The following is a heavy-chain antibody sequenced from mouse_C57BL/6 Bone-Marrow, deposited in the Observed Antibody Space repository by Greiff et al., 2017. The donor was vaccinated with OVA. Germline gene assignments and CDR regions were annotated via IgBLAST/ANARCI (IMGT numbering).Heavy chain of an antibody. CDR1: GFSLTRYG. D-gene: IGHD1-1*01. CDR2: IWSGGST. Sequence: VQGVESGPGLVQPSQSLSITCTVSGFSLTRYGVHWVRQSPGKGLEWLGVIWSGGSTDYNAAFISSLRISKDNSKSQVYVKMNSLQADDTAIYYSARRGDYGSAWFAYWGQGTLVTVSA. V-gene: IGHV2-2*01. CDR3: ARRGDYGSAWFAY. J-gene: IGHJ3*01.